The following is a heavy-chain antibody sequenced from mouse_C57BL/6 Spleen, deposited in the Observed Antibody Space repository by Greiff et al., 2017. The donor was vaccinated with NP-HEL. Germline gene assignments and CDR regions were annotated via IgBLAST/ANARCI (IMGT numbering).Heavy chain of an antibody. CDR1: GYTFTSYT. V-gene: IGHV1-4*01. D-gene: IGHD1-1*01. CDR3: ARRVITTVVVEFDY. CDR2: INPSSGYT. J-gene: IGHJ2*01. Sequence: VQLVESGAELARPGASVKMSCKASGYTFTSYTMHWVKQRPGQGLEWIGYINPSSGYTKYNQKFKDKATLTADKSSSTAYMQLSSLTSEDSTVYYCARRVITTVVVEFDYWGQGTTLTVSS.